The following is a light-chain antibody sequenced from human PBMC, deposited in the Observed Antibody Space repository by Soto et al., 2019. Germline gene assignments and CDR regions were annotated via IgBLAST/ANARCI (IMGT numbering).Light chain of an antibody. J-gene: IGKJ4*01. V-gene: IGKV3-11*01. CDR3: HHRSSWPLP. Sequence: EIVLTQSPATLSLSPGERATLSCRASQSVGSYLAWHQQKPGQAPRLLIYDASSRATGIPARFSGSGSGTDFTLTISSLEPEDFAVYYCHHRSSWPLPFGGGTKVEIK. CDR1: QSVGSY. CDR2: DAS.